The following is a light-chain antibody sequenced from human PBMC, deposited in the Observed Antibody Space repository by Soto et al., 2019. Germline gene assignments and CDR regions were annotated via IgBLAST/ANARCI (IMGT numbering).Light chain of an antibody. CDR1: QSVSSSY. J-gene: IGKJ2*01. CDR2: GAS. Sequence: EIVLTQSPGTLSLSPGERATLSCRASQSVSSSYLAWYQQKPGQAPRLLIYGASSRATGIPDRFSGSGSGTKFTLTITRLEPEYFAVYYCPQYGSSSPYTFDQATKLE. V-gene: IGKV3-20*01. CDR3: PQYGSSSPYT.